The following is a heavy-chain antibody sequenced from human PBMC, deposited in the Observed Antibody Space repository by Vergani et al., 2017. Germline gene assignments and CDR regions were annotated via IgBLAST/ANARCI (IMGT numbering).Heavy chain of an antibody. Sequence: QVQLQESGPGLVKPSQTLSLTCTVSGGSISSGSYYWSWIRQPAGKGLEWIGRIYTSGSTNYNPSLKSRVTISVDTSKNQFSLKLSSVTAADTAVYYCARDYCSSTSCYYAFDIWGQGTMVTVSS. CDR2: IYTSGST. V-gene: IGHV4-61*02. CDR3: ARDYCSSTSCYYAFDI. J-gene: IGHJ3*02. CDR1: GGSISSGSYY. D-gene: IGHD2-2*01.